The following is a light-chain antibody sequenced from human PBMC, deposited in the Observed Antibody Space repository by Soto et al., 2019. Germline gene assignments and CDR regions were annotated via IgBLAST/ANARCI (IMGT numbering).Light chain of an antibody. V-gene: IGLV2-14*01. CDR1: SSDVGGYNY. CDR3: SSYTINRTYV. J-gene: IGLJ1*01. Sequence: QSVLTQPASVSGSPGQSITISCTGTSSDVGGYNYVPWYQQNPGKAPKLMIYEVSNRPSGVSNRFSGSKSGNMASLTISGLQAEDEADYYHSSYTINRTYVFGTGTKVTVL. CDR2: EVS.